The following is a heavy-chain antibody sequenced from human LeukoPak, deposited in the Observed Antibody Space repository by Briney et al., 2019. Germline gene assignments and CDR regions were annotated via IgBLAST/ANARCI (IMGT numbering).Heavy chain of an antibody. CDR1: GYTFTRSG. Sequence: ASVKVSCKTSGYTFTRSGITWVRQAPGQGLEWMGRINPNSGGTNYAQKFQGRVTMTRDTSISTAYMELSRLRSDDTAVYYCATRDRIAVADIFDYWGQGTLVTVSP. V-gene: IGHV1-2*06. J-gene: IGHJ4*02. D-gene: IGHD6-19*01. CDR3: ATRDRIAVADIFDY. CDR2: INPNSGGT.